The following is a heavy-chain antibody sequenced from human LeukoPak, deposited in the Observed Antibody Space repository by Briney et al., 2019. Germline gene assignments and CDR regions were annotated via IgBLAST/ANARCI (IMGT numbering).Heavy chain of an antibody. CDR3: AREGYYYFDY. V-gene: IGHV3-48*03. J-gene: IGHJ4*02. CDR1: GFTFSSYE. D-gene: IGHD1-1*01. CDR2: ISASGNTK. Sequence: GGSLRLSCAASGFTFSSYEVIWVHQAPGKGLEWVSYISASGNTKYYADSVKGRFTVSRDNAKNSLYLQMNSPRAEDTAVYYCAREGYYYFDYWGQGTLVTVSS.